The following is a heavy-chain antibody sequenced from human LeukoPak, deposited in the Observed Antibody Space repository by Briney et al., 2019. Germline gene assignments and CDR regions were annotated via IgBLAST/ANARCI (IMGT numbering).Heavy chain of an antibody. D-gene: IGHD3-3*01. CDR1: GYTFIENY. V-gene: IGHV1-2*02. CDR3: ARGKSGYSP. Sequence: ASVKVSCKVSGYTFIENYIHWVRQAPGQGLEWMGLINPHTGAANYSQKFQGRVTMTRDTSISTAYMHLTRLKFDDRAVYYCARGKSGYSPWGQGTPVTVSS. CDR2: INPHTGAA. J-gene: IGHJ4*02.